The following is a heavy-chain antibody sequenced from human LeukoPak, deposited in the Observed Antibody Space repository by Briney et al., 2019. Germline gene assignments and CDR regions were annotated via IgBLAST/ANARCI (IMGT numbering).Heavy chain of an antibody. J-gene: IGHJ6*02. CDR1: GFTFSSYA. V-gene: IGHV3-23*01. CDR3: AKEGAAAAGDYYGMDV. CDR2: ISGSGGST. D-gene: IGHD6-13*01. Sequence: GGSLRLSCAASGFTFSSYAMSWVRQAPGKGLEWVSAISGSGGSTYYADSVKGRFTISRDNSKNTLYLQTNSLRAEDTAVYYCAKEGAAAAGDYYGMDVWGQGTTVTVSS.